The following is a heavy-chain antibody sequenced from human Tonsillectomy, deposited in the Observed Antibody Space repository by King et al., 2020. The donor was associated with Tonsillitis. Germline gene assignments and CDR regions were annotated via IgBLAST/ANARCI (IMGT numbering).Heavy chain of an antibody. V-gene: IGHV4-30-2*01. Sequence: QLQESGSGLVKPSQTLSLTCAVSGGSISSGGYSWSWIRQPPGKGLEWIGYIYHSGSTYYNPSIKSRVTISVDRSKNQFSLKLSSVTAADTAVYYCATVMYFYDSRGYPVTAFDIWGQGTMVTVSS. CDR1: GGSISSGGYS. CDR2: IYHSGST. CDR3: ATVMYFYDSRGYPVTAFDI. D-gene: IGHD3-22*01. J-gene: IGHJ3*02.